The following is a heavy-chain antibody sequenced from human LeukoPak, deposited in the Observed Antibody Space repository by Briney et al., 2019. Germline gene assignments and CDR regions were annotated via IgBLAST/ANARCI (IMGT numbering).Heavy chain of an antibody. D-gene: IGHD1-14*01. CDR2: ISSSSSHI. J-gene: IGHJ3*01. V-gene: IGHV3-21*06. CDR3: ARVTRNSGVFDV. Sequence: GGSPRLSCAASGFTFSAYSMIWVRQAPGKGLEWVSSISSSSSHIYYTDSLMGRFTVSRDNAKSSLDLQMNSLRVEDTAVYYCARVTRNSGVFDVWGQGTMVTVSS. CDR1: GFTFSAYS.